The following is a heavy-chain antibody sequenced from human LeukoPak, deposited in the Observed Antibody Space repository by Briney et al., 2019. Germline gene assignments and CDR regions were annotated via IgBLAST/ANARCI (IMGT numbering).Heavy chain of an antibody. D-gene: IGHD6-13*01. Sequence: GASVKVSCKASGYTFTSYGISWVRQAPGQGLEWMGWISAYNGNTNYAQKLQGRVTMTTDTSTSTAYMELRSLRSDDTAVYYCAREGSTEQQLVGYPFDYRGQGTLVTVSS. CDR3: AREGSTEQQLVGYPFDY. CDR2: ISAYNGNT. CDR1: GYTFTSYG. V-gene: IGHV1-18*01. J-gene: IGHJ4*02.